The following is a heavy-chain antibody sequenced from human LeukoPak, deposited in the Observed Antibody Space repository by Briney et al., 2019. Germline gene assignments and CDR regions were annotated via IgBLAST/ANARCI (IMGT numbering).Heavy chain of an antibody. CDR1: GYTFTWYS. D-gene: IGHD6-19*01. J-gene: IGHJ6*02. V-gene: IGHV7-4-1*02. CDR3: ARTGDTSDWVYGMDV. CDR2: INTDTRNP. Sequence: ASVKVSCKASGYTFTWYSINWVRQTPGQGLEWMGWINTDTRNPTYAQGFTGRFVFSLDTSVSTAYLQISSLKAEDTAVYYCARTGDTSDWVYGMDVWGQGTTVTVSS.